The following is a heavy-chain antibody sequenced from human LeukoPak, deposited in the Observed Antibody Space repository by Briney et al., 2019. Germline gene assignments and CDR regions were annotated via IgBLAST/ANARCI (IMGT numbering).Heavy chain of an antibody. CDR1: GFTFSGSA. V-gene: IGHV3-23*01. Sequence: GGSLRLSCAASGFTFSGSAMSWVRQAPGKGLEWVSLISFSGGITYYADSVKGRFTISRDNSEDTLYLQMNSLRAEDTAIYYCARDIQLSTWGLGTMVTVSS. CDR3: ARDIQLST. J-gene: IGHJ3*01. D-gene: IGHD5-24*01. CDR2: ISFSGGIT.